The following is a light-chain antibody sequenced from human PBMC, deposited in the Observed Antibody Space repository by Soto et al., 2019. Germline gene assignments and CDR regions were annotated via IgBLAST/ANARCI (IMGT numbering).Light chain of an antibody. Sequence: PGERVTLSCRASQSVSSSYLTWYQQKPGQAPRLLIYGASTRATSIPARFSGSGSGTDFTLTISSLQPEDFAVYYCQQDYNTITFGQGTRLENK. CDR2: GAS. J-gene: IGKJ5*01. CDR1: QSVSSSY. V-gene: IGKV3D-7*01. CDR3: QQDYNTIT.